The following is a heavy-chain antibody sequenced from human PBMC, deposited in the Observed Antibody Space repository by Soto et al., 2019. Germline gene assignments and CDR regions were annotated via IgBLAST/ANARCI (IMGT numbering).Heavy chain of an antibody. CDR3: ASNRLGATPYGMDV. Sequence: QVQLVQSGAEEKKPGASVKVSCKASGYTFTSYAMHWVRQAPGQRLEWMGWINAGNGNTKYSQKFQGRVTITRDTSASTAYMELSSRRSEDTAVYYCASNRLGATPYGMDVWGQGTTVTVSS. J-gene: IGHJ6*02. CDR2: INAGNGNT. CDR1: GYTFTSYA. D-gene: IGHD1-26*01. V-gene: IGHV1-3*05.